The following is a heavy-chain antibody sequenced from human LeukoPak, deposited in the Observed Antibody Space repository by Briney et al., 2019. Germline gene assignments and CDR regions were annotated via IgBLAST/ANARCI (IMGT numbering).Heavy chain of an antibody. V-gene: IGHV4-59*01. D-gene: IGHD4-17*01. J-gene: IGHJ4*02. CDR2: LYHSGST. CDR1: GGSISSYY. CDR3: ASFYGDYEVY. Sequence: NPSETLSLTCTVSGGSISSYYWSWIRHPPGKGLEWIGYLYHSGSTHYNPSLKSRVTISVDTSKNQFSLKLSSVTAADTAVYCCASFYGDYEVYWGQGTLVGVFS.